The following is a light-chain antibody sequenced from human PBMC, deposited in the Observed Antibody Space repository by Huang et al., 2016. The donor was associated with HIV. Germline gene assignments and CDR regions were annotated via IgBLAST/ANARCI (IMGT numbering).Light chain of an antibody. J-gene: IGKJ1*01. CDR3: QQYSAYSWT. Sequence: DIQKTQSPSTLSASVGDRVTITCRASQSISTWLAWYQQKPGKAPKLLVYKASNLEDGVPSRFSGSGSGTEFTLTISSLQPDDFATYYCQQYSAYSWTFGQGTKVDIK. V-gene: IGKV1-5*03. CDR2: KAS. CDR1: QSISTW.